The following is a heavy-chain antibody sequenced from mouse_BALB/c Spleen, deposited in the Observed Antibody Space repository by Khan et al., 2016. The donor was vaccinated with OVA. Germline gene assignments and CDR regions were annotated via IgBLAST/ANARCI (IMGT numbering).Heavy chain of an antibody. J-gene: IGHJ3*01. Sequence: VQLQESGPGLVAPSQSLSITCTVSGFSLTAYGINWVRQPPGKGLEWLGMIWGDGSTDYNSVLKSRLSITKDNSTSQVFLKMNSLQTDDSARYYCARELRLGGFAYWGQGTLVTVSA. CDR3: ARELRLGGFAY. V-gene: IGHV2-6-7*01. CDR2: IWGDGST. D-gene: IGHD1-2*01. CDR1: GFSLTAYG.